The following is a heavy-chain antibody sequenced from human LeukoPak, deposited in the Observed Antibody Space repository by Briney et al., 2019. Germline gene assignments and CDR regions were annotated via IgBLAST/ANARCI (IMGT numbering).Heavy chain of an antibody. Sequence: ASVKVSCKASGYTFTRHYIHWVRQAAGQGLEWMGKINPSGGDTDYAQKFQGRVTMTRDTSTNTVYMEVSSLRSEDTAVYYCARDATGATYWFGPWGQGTLVTVSS. CDR2: INPSGGDT. D-gene: IGHD1-1*01. V-gene: IGHV1-46*01. CDR1: GYTFTRHY. CDR3: ARDATGATYWFGP. J-gene: IGHJ5*02.